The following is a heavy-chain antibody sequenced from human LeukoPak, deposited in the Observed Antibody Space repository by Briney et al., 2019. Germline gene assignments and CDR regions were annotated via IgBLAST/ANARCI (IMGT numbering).Heavy chain of an antibody. J-gene: IGHJ4*02. Sequence: ASVKVSCKASGGTFSSYAISWVRQAPGQGLEWMGGIIPIFGTANYAQKFQGRVTITADESTSTAYMELSSLRSEDTAVYYCAVGYDYVWGSYRFDYWGQGTLVTVSS. D-gene: IGHD3-16*02. CDR3: AVGYDYVWGSYRFDY. CDR2: IIPIFGTA. CDR1: GGTFSSYA. V-gene: IGHV1-69*13.